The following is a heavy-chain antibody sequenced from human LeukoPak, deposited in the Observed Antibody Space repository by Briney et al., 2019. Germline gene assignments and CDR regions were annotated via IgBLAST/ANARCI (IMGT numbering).Heavy chain of an antibody. Sequence: PGGSLRLSCAASGFTFSSYGMHWVRQAPGKGLEWVAVISYDGSNKYYADSVKGRFTISRDNSKNTLYLQMNSLRAEDTAVYYCAKDRTSVHLWLSDLDYWGQGTLVTVSS. CDR3: AKDRTSVHLWLSDLDY. CDR2: ISYDGSNK. V-gene: IGHV3-30*18. CDR1: GFTFSSYG. D-gene: IGHD5-18*01. J-gene: IGHJ4*02.